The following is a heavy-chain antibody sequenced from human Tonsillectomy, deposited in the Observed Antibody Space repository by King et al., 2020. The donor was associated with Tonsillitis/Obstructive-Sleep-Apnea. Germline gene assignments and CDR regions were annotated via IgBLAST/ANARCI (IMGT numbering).Heavy chain of an antibody. Sequence: VQLVESGGGLIKPGGSLRLSCAASGFTFSNAWMSWVRQAPGKGLEWGGRVKSKTDGGTTDYAAPVKGRFTISREDSKDRLYLQMSSLKTEDTAVDYCTTDFVEGGVVVDYWGQGTLVTVSS. J-gene: IGHJ4*02. V-gene: IGHV3-15*01. CDR3: TTDFVEGGVVVDY. D-gene: IGHD3-16*01. CDR1: GFTFSNAW. CDR2: VKSKTDGGTT.